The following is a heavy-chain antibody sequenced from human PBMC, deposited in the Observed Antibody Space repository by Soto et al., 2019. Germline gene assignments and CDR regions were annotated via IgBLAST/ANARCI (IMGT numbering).Heavy chain of an antibody. CDR2: IYNSGIT. V-gene: IGHV4-30-4*01. Sequence: QVQLQESGPGLVKPSQTLSLTCTLSGGSISNTDYYWSWIRQPPGKGLEWIGYIYNSGITYYNPSLQTRVSISVDTSRNQYSLNLNSVTAADTAVYYCASLDPGGFGGLVVEQWGQGTLVTVSS. CDR1: GGSISNTDYY. D-gene: IGHD3-16*02. CDR3: ASLDPGGFGGLVVEQ. J-gene: IGHJ4*02.